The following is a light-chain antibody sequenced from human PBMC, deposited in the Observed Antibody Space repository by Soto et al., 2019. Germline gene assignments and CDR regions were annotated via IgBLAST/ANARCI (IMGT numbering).Light chain of an antibody. Sequence: DIQMTQSPSSLSASVGDRITISCRASQAIRNYLAWFRQTPGKAPKRLIYAASTLHNGVPSRFSGSGSGTDFTLTISSLQPEDFATYFCLQVRSYPWTFGRGTKVDIK. CDR1: QAIRNY. CDR3: LQVRSYPWT. CDR2: AAS. J-gene: IGKJ1*01. V-gene: IGKV1-17*01.